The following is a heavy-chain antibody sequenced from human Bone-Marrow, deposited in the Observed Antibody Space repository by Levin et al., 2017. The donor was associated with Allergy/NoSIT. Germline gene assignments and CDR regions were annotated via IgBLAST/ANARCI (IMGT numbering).Heavy chain of an antibody. CDR1: GFTFSVYS. J-gene: IGHJ4*02. CDR3: ARVKYYGSGSYEGLGDY. D-gene: IGHD3-10*01. Sequence: GGSLRLSCAASGFTFSVYSMNWVRQAPGRGLEWVSSISSTSNSIYYADSVKGRFTISRDNAKNSLYLQMNSLRAEDTAVYYCARVKYYGSGSYEGLGDYWGQGTLVTVSS. V-gene: IGHV3-21*01. CDR2: ISSTSNSI.